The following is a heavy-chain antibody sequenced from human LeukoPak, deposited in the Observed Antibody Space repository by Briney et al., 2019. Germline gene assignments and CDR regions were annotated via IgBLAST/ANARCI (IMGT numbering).Heavy chain of an antibody. CDR3: TRDLTISGPIGI. CDR2: IDPNSGGT. V-gene: IGHV1-2*06. D-gene: IGHD3-9*01. Sequence: ASVKVSCKASGYTFTGHAMHWVRQAPGQGLEWVGRIDPNSGGTNYAQDFQGRVTITRDTSINTAYMELSSLRSDDTAMYYCTRDLTISGPIGIWGQGTLVTVSA. J-gene: IGHJ4*02. CDR1: GYTFTGHA.